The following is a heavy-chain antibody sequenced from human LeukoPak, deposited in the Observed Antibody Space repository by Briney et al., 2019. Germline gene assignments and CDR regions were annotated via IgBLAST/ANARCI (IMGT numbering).Heavy chain of an antibody. V-gene: IGHV1-18*01. D-gene: IGHD4/OR15-4a*01. CDR3: ARTYYYDARSFDH. Sequence: ASVKVSCKASGYTFINYGITWVRQAPGQGLEWMGWISAYNANTLYAQNLQGRVTLTTDTSTSTAYMDLRSLTSDDTAVYYCARTYYYDARSFDHWGQGTLVTVSS. J-gene: IGHJ4*02. CDR2: ISAYNANT. CDR1: GYTFINYG.